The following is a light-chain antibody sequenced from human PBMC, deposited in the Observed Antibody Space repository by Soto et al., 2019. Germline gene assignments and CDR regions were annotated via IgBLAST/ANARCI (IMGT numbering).Light chain of an antibody. CDR1: RGHNSYA. CDR3: QTWSTDIRV. Sequence: QSVLTQPPAASASLGASVKLTCTLSRGHNSYAIAWHQQQPEKGPRYLMKLNSDGSHSKGDGIPDRFSGSSSGAERYLTISSLQSEDEADYYCQTWSTDIRVFGGGTQLTV. CDR2: LNSDGSH. J-gene: IGLJ3*02. V-gene: IGLV4-69*01.